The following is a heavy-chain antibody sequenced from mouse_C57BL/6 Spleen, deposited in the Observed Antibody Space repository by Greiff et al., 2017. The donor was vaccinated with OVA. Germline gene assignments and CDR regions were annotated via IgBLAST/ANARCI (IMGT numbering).Heavy chain of an antibody. CDR2: IDPETGGT. D-gene: IGHD1-1*01. Sequence: QVQLQQSGAELVRPGASVTLSCKASGYTFTDYEMHWVKQTPVHGLEWIGAIDPETGGTAYNQKFKGKAILTADKSSSTAYMELRSLTSEDSAVYYCTRRYYYGCSYNWYFDVWGTGTTVTVSS. CDR1: GYTFTDYE. J-gene: IGHJ1*03. V-gene: IGHV1-15*01. CDR3: TRRYYYGCSYNWYFDV.